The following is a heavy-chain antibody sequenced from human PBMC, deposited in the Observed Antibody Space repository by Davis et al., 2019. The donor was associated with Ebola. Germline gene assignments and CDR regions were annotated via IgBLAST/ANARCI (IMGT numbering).Heavy chain of an antibody. CDR2: ISAYNGNT. CDR1: GYTFSTYG. J-gene: IGHJ6*03. CDR3: SRDPANGGWYGFQYYYYYMDV. D-gene: IGHD6-19*01. V-gene: IGHV1-18*01. Sequence: ASVKVSCKASGYTFSTYGISWVRQAPGQGLGWMGWISAYNGNTNYAQKFQGRVTLTTDTSTSTAYMELRSLRSDDTAMYYCSRDPANGGWYGFQYYYYYMDVWGKGTTVTVSS.